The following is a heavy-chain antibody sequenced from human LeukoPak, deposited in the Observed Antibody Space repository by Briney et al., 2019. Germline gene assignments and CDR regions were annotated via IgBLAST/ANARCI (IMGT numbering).Heavy chain of an antibody. Sequence: GASVKVSCKASGYTFTNNDINRVRQATGQGIEWMGWVSPDSGDTGYAPNFRGGVTMTTDTSINTAYMELTSLTSEDTAIYYCTRGRAAGDWGQGTLVTVSS. CDR1: GYTFTNND. CDR2: VSPDSGDT. D-gene: IGHD6-19*01. J-gene: IGHJ4*02. V-gene: IGHV1-8*01. CDR3: TRGRAAGD.